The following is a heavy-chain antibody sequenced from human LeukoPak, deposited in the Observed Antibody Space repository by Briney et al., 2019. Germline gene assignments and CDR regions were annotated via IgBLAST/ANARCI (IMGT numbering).Heavy chain of an antibody. CDR1: GYTFTGYG. J-gene: IGHJ4*02. V-gene: IGHV1-18*01. CDR3: ARLRDGYNSIPYYFDY. D-gene: IGHD5-24*01. CDR2: ISAYNGNT. Sequence: ASVKVSCKASGYTFTGYGISWVRQAPGQGLEWMGWISAYNGNTNYAQKLQGRVTMTIDTSTSTAYMELRSLRSDDTAVYYCARLRDGYNSIPYYFDYWGQGTLVTVSS.